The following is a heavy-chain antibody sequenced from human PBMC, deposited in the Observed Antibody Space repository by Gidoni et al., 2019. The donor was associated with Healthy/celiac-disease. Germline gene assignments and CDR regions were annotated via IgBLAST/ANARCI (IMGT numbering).Heavy chain of an antibody. Sequence: EVQLVESGGGLVQPGGSLRLSCAASGFTLRSYEMNWVRQAPGKGLEWVSYISSSGSTIYYADSVKGRFTISRDNAKNSLYLQMNSLRAEDTAVYYCARGVQRITMVRGVIMYWYFDLWGRGTLVTVSS. D-gene: IGHD3-10*01. J-gene: IGHJ2*01. CDR2: ISSSGSTI. CDR3: ARGVQRITMVRGVIMYWYFDL. V-gene: IGHV3-48*03. CDR1: GFTLRSYE.